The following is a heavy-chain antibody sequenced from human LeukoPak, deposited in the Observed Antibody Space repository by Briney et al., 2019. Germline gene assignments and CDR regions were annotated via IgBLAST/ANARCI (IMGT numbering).Heavy chain of an antibody. CDR1: GFTFSSYW. J-gene: IGHJ3*02. Sequence: GGSLRLSCAASGFTFSSYWMSWVRQAPGKGLEWVANIKQDGSEKYYVDSVKGRFTISRDNAKNSLYLQMNSLRAEDTAVYYCARDLVPAYCGGDCTGGAFDIWGQGTMVTVSS. CDR3: ARDLVPAYCGGDCTGGAFDI. CDR2: IKQDGSEK. V-gene: IGHV3-7*01. D-gene: IGHD2-21*01.